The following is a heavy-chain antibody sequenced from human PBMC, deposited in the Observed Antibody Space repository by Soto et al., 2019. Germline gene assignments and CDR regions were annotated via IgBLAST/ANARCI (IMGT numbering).Heavy chain of an antibody. Sequence: PSLTCVVSDKSISKGSWWTMLRQHPVEGMEWIGEVHNTTGDLYNTAIRSRVTVTAVLFNSKIFLEVHSIGAADTAVYNCARAGFWNLDSWGQGTPVTVSS. CDR2: VHNTTGD. CDR1: DKSISKGSW. J-gene: IGHJ4*02. D-gene: IGHD1-1*01. V-gene: IGHV4-4*02. CDR3: ARAGFWNLDS.